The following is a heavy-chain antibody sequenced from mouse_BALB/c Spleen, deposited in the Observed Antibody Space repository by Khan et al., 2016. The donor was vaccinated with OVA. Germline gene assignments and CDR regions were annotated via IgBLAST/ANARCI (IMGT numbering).Heavy chain of an antibody. J-gene: IGHJ2*01. CDR1: GYSITSDYA. CDR2: ISHTRPP. D-gene: IGHD1-1*02. V-gene: IGHV3-2*02. CDR3: ARVDGGDIDY. Sequence: EVQLVESGPGLVKPSQSLSLTCTVTGYSITSDYAWNWIRQFPGNLLEWMGFISHTRPPKYNPSLNSRISVTRATSNNPFFLQLNSVTTEDTATSYWARVDGGDIDYWGQGTTLTVSS.